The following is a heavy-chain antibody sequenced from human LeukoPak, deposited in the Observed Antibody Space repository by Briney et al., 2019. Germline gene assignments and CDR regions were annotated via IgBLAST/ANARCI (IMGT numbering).Heavy chain of an antibody. Sequence: GGSLRLSCAASGFTFSSYAMSWVRQAPGKGLEWVSYISSSSSTIDYADSVKGRFTISRDNAKNSLYLQLNSLRAEDTAVYYCARAQGTYFDYWGQGSLVTVSS. V-gene: IGHV3-48*01. J-gene: IGHJ4*02. CDR2: ISSSSSTI. CDR1: GFTFSSYA. CDR3: ARAQGTYFDY.